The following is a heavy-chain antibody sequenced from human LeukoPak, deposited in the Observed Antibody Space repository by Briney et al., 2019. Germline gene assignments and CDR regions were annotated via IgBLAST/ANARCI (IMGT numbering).Heavy chain of an antibody. J-gene: IGHJ4*02. D-gene: IGHD3-3*01. Sequence: GASVKVSCTASGYIFNGYYIHWLRQAPGQGLEYLGWINPNGGATKYTQKFQGRVTMTRDTSIDTAYMELSSLRSDDTAMYYCARLAFYDFWSGYLDYWGQGTLVTVSS. CDR1: GYIFNGYY. V-gene: IGHV1-2*02. CDR2: INPNGGAT. CDR3: ARLAFYDFWSGYLDY.